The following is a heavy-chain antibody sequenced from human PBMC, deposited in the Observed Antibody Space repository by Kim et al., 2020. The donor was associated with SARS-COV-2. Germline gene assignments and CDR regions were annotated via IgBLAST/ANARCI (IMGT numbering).Heavy chain of an antibody. V-gene: IGHV4-39*01. D-gene: IGHD1-26*01. J-gene: IGHJ5*02. CDR2: IYYSGST. CDR1: GGSISSSSYY. Sequence: SETLSLTCTVSGGSISSSSYYWGWIRQPPGKGLEWIGSIYYSGSTYYNPSLKSRVTISVDTSKNQFSLKLSSVTAADTAVYYCVLSGSYPNRFDPWGQGTLVTVSS. CDR3: VLSGSYPNRFDP.